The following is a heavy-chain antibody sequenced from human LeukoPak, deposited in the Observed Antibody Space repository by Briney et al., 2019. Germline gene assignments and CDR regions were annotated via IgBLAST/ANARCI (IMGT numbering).Heavy chain of an antibody. Sequence: GGSLRLSCAASGFTFSSYAMHWVRQAPGKGLEWVSAISGPGGHTYYADSVKGRFTVSRDNSQNTLYLQMNSLRAEDTAVYYCARDLFALRGVIDYWGQGTLVTVSS. CDR3: ARDLFALRGVIDY. V-gene: IGHV3-23*01. D-gene: IGHD3-10*01. J-gene: IGHJ4*02. CDR2: ISGPGGHT. CDR1: GFTFSSYA.